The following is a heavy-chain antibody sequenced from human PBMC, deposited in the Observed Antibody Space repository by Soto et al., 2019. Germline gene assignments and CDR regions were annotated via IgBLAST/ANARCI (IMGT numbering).Heavy chain of an antibody. V-gene: IGHV1-2*02. CDR1: GDTLTNSY. J-gene: IGHJ4*02. Sequence: GASVKVSCKAAGDTLTNSYLHWVRQAPGQGLEWLGWINPNNGDTNYAQKFRGRVTMTRDTSNNTVYMELTRLTSDDTAVYFCARMVVPTTYFASWGQGTPVTVSS. CDR3: ARMVVPTTYFAS. D-gene: IGHD3-22*01. CDR2: INPNNGDT.